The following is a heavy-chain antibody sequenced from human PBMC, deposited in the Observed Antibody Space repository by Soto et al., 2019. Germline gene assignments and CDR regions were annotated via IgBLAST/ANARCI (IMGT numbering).Heavy chain of an antibody. CDR1: GFTFSSYG. Sequence: QVQLVESGGGVVQPGRSLRLSCAASGFTFSSYGMHWVRQAPGKGLEWVAVISYDGSNKYYADSVKGRFTISRDNSKNTLYLQMNSLRAEDTAVYYCAKAQYDYVWGSYQRTLYFDYWGQGTLVTVSS. CDR3: AKAQYDYVWGSYQRTLYFDY. V-gene: IGHV3-30*18. D-gene: IGHD3-16*02. J-gene: IGHJ4*02. CDR2: ISYDGSNK.